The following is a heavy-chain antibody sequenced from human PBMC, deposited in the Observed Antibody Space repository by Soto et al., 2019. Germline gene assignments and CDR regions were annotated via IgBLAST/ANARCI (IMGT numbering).Heavy chain of an antibody. J-gene: IGHJ4*02. D-gene: IGHD3-10*01. CDR2: INAGNGNT. CDR3: ARESSSLFYYGSGSYYNLPYDDY. Sequence: QVQLVQSGAEVKKPGASVKVSCKASGYTFTSYAMHWVRQAPGQRLEWMGWINAGNGNTKYSQKCQGRVTITRDTSASTAYMELSSLRSEDTAVYYCARESSSLFYYGSGSYYNLPYDDYWGQGTLVTVSS. V-gene: IGHV1-3*01. CDR1: GYTFTSYA.